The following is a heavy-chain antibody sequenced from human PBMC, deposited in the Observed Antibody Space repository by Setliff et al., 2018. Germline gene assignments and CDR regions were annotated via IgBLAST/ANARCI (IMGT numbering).Heavy chain of an antibody. CDR2: IYYTTNG. D-gene: IGHD3-9*01. CDR3: ARGPLLTYYDILTGYFLPH. CDR1: GDSISSGDDF. V-gene: IGHV4-30-4*08. Sequence: SETLSLTCTVSGDSISSGDDFWSWIRQPPGKGLEWIGSIYYTTNGHYNPSLKSRVTISVDTSKNQFSLKLSSVTAADTAVYYCARGPLLTYYDILTGYFLPHWGQGTLVTVSS. J-gene: IGHJ4*02.